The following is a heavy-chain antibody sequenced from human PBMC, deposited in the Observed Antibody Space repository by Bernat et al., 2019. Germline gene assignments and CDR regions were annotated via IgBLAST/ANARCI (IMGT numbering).Heavy chain of an antibody. CDR3: AGSVNYDIWNGPENGRMDV. D-gene: IGHD3-3*01. J-gene: IGHJ6*04. CDR2: ISHSGST. Sequence: QVQLQQWGAGLLKPSETLSLPCAVYGESFTNYCWTWIRRPPGKGLEWIGEISHSGSTNYSPSLKSRVTISVDTSKNQFSLKLSSVTAADTAVYYCAGSVNYDIWNGPENGRMDVWGKGTTVTVSA. V-gene: IGHV4-34*01. CDR1: GESFTNYC.